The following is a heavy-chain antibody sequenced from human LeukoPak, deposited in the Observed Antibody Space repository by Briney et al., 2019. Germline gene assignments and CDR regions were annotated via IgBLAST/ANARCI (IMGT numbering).Heavy chain of an antibody. Sequence: GGSLRLSCAASGFTFSDHYMDWVRQAPGKGLEWVGRTRNKANSYTTEYAASVKGRFTISRDDSKNSLYLQMNSLKTEDTAVYYCARSGHRRYYYASGPDYWGQGTLVTVSS. V-gene: IGHV3-72*01. CDR2: TRNKANSYTT. CDR1: GFTFSDHY. J-gene: IGHJ4*02. D-gene: IGHD3-10*01. CDR3: ARSGHRRYYYASGPDY.